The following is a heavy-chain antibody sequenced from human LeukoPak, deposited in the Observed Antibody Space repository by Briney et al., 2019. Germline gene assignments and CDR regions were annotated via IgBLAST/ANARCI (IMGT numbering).Heavy chain of an antibody. Sequence: GGSLRLSCAASGFTFSNAWMSWVRQAPGKGLEWVGRIKSKTDGGTTDYAAPVKGRFTISRDDSKNTLYLQMNSLKTEDTAVYYCTTTTGSYRRGGDYWGQEPWSPSPQ. CDR3: TTTTGSYRRGGDY. D-gene: IGHD1-26*01. V-gene: IGHV3-15*01. CDR2: IKSKTDGGTT. J-gene: IGHJ4*01. CDR1: GFTFSNAW.